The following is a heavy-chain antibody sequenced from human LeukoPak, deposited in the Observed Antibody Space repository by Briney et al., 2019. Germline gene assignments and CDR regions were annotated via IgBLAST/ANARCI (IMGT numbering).Heavy chain of an antibody. V-gene: IGHV3-23*01. J-gene: IGHJ4*02. CDR1: GFTFSDYS. D-gene: IGHD2-2*01. CDR3: ARRLVTAGIMDFSDS. CDR2: ISPAGDST. Sequence: GGSLRLSCTASGFTFSDYSMSWVRQAPGAGLEWVSAISPAGDSTTDADSVKGRFTISRDNSKSTLYLQMNGLTAEDTALYYCARRLVTAGIMDFSDSWGQGTLVSVSS.